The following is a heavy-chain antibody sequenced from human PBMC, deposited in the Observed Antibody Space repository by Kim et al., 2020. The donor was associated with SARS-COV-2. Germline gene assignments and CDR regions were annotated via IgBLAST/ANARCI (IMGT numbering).Heavy chain of an antibody. Sequence: GGSLRLSCATSGFTFSAYDMTWVRQAPGKGLEWDSDISGSDGSAYYADSVKGRFIISRDNSRNTLHLQMNSLSAEDTAIYYCAKHFGSSGSEFQHWGQGTLVTVSS. CDR2: ISGSDGSA. CDR1: GFTFSAYD. D-gene: IGHD3-22*01. CDR3: AKHFGSSGSEFQH. V-gene: IGHV3-23*01. J-gene: IGHJ1*01.